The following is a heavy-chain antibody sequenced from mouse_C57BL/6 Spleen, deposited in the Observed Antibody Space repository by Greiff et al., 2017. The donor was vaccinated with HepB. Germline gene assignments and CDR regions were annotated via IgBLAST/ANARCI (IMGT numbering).Heavy chain of an antibody. CDR1: GYAFSSYW. V-gene: IGHV1-80*01. D-gene: IGHD2-5*01. CDR3: ARDSYYSNYNYAMDD. J-gene: IGHJ4*01. CDR2: IYPGDGDT. Sequence: QVQLQQSGAELVKPGASVKISCKASGYAFSSYWMNWVKQRPGKGLEWIGQIYPGDGDTNYNGKFKGKATLTADKSSSTAYMQLSSLTSEDSAVYFWARDSYYSNYNYAMDDWGQGTSVTVSS.